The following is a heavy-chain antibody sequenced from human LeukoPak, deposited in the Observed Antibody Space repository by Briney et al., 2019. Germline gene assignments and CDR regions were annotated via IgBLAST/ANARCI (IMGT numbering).Heavy chain of an antibody. J-gene: IGHJ4*02. D-gene: IGHD3-16*01. CDR1: GFTFSSYW. Sequence: GGSLRLSCAASGFTFSSYWMSWVRQAPGKGLEWVANIKQDGSEKYYVDSVKGRFTISRDNAKNSLYLQMNSLGAEDTAVYYCARAPRGKQSYFDYWGQGTLVTVSS. V-gene: IGHV3-7*01. CDR2: IKQDGSEK. CDR3: ARAPRGKQSYFDY.